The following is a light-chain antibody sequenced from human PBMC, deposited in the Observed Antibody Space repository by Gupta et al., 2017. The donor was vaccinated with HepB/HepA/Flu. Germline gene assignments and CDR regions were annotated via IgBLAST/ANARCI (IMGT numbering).Light chain of an antibody. J-gene: IGLJ1*01. V-gene: IGLV3-1*01. CDR2: QDN. CDR1: KLGDKY. Sequence: SYELTQPPSVSVSPGQTASITCSADKLGDKYVSWYQQKPGQSPVLVIYQDNKRPSGIPDRGSASNSGNTENLHTSGTQAVDDADEYCQESDSNDSDVFGTGTKVTVL. CDR3: QESDSNDSDV.